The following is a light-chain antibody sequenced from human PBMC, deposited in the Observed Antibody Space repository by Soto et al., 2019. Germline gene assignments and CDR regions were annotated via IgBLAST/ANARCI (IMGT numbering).Light chain of an antibody. CDR3: SSYTPSSILYV. V-gene: IGLV2-14*01. Sequence: QSVLTQPASVSGSPGQSITISCTGTSSDVGGYNYVSWYQQHQGKAPKLIIYEVTNRPSGISNRFSGSKSGNTASLTISGLQAEDEADFYCSSYTPSSILYVVGTGTKV. J-gene: IGLJ1*01. CDR2: EVT. CDR1: SSDVGGYNY.